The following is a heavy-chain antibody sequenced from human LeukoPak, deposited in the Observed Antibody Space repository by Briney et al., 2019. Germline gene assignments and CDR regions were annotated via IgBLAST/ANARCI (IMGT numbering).Heavy chain of an antibody. Sequence: GASVKVSCKASGGTFSSYAINWVRQAPGQGLEWIGEIIPIFGASNYAQKFQGRVTITADESTSTAYMELSSLRSEDTAVYYCARANYGDYADYFDYWGQGTLVTVSS. CDR2: IIPIFGAS. CDR3: ARANYGDYADYFDY. CDR1: GGTFSSYA. J-gene: IGHJ4*02. V-gene: IGHV1-69*13. D-gene: IGHD4-17*01.